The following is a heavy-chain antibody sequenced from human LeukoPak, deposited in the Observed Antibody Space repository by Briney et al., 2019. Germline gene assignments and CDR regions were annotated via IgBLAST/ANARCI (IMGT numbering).Heavy chain of an antibody. J-gene: IGHJ4*02. CDR2: IIPIFGTA. CDR1: GGTFSSYA. V-gene: IGHV1-69*05. D-gene: IGHD2-2*03. CDR3: ARVDSRHTGGDY. Sequence: ASVKVSCKASGGTFSSYAISWVRQAPGQGLEWMGGIIPIFGTANYAQKFQGKVTMTRDTSTSTVYLELSSLRSEDTAVYYCARVDSRHTGGDYWGQGTLVTVSS.